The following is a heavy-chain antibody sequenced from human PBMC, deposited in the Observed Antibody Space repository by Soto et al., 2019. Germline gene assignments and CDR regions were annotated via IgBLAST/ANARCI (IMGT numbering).Heavy chain of an antibody. J-gene: IGHJ4*02. Sequence: QVQLVESGGGVVQPGRSLRLSCAASGFTFSSYGMHWVRQAPGKGLEWVAVISYDGINKYYADSVKGRFTISRDNSKNTLYLQMSSLRAEETAVYYCAKDRWVRQLRSYFDYWGQGTLVTVSS. CDR2: ISYDGINK. V-gene: IGHV3-30*18. CDR1: GFTFSSYG. D-gene: IGHD4-17*01. CDR3: AKDRWVRQLRSYFDY.